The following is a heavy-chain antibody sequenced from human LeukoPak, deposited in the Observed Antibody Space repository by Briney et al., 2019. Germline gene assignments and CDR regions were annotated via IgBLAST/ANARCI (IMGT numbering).Heavy chain of an antibody. Sequence: KSSETLSLTCTVSGGSIRTYYWSCIRQPPGKGLEGIGYIGYSGSTNHNPPLKSRVTISVDTSKKQFSLKLTSVTAADTAVYYCARQGFYGGHVDYWGQGTLVTVSS. CDR1: GGSIRTYY. V-gene: IGHV4-59*08. CDR3: ARQGFYGGHVDY. J-gene: IGHJ4*02. D-gene: IGHD4-23*01. CDR2: IGYSGST.